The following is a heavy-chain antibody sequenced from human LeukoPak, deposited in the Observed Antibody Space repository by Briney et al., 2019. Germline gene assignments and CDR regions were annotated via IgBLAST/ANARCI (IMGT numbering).Heavy chain of an antibody. V-gene: IGHV1-18*01. CDR3: ARDPDYDILTGYLDY. D-gene: IGHD3-9*01. CDR2: ISAYNGNT. J-gene: IGHJ4*02. Sequence: ASVKVSCKASGYTFTSYGISWVRQAPGQGLEWMGWISAYNGNTNYAQKLQGRVTVTTDTSTSTAYMELRSLRSDDTAVYYCARDPDYDILTGYLDYWGQGTLVTVSS. CDR1: GYTFTSYG.